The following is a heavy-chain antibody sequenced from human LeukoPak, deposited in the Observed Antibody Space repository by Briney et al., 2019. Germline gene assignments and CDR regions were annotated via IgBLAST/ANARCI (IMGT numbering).Heavy chain of an antibody. CDR3: ASTYSGVSWYYFDY. D-gene: IGHD1-26*01. V-gene: IGHV4-59*06. Sequence: PSETLSLTCTVSGGSISSYYWSWIRQSPGKGLEWIGYIYYSGSTYYNPSLKSRFTISLDTSKNQFSLKLSSVTAADTAVHYCASTYSGVSWYYFDYWGQGTQVTVSS. J-gene: IGHJ4*02. CDR1: GGSISSYY. CDR2: IYYSGST.